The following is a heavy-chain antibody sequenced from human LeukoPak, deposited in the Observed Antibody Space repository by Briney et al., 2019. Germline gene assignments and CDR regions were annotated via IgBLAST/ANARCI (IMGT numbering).Heavy chain of an antibody. Sequence: SETLSLTRTVSGGSIRSGDYYWSWVRQPPGGGLEWIGYIYYSGRTYYHPSLKSRAPISVDTSKNQCTLKRRSVTAAEPAVYYCARYLRNYYDYSGQPDNFDYWGQGTLVTVSS. CDR1: GGSIRSGDYY. V-gene: IGHV4-30-4*01. D-gene: IGHD3-22*01. CDR3: ARYLRNYYDYSGQPDNFDY. CDR2: IYYSGRT. J-gene: IGHJ4*02.